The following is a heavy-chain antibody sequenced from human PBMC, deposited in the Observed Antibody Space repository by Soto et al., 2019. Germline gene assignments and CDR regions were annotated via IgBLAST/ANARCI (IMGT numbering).Heavy chain of an antibody. Sequence: QVQLVQSGAEVKKPGASVQVSCKASGYTFTSYGISWVRQAPGQGLEWMGWISAYNGNTNYAQKLQGRVTMTTDTSTSTAYMELRSLRAYDTAGNYCARDDSEFCSGQHLTFDYWGQGTLGTVSS. CDR2: ISAYNGNT. V-gene: IGHV1-18*01. D-gene: IGHD2-15*01. CDR1: GYTFTSYG. CDR3: ARDDSEFCSGQHLTFDY. J-gene: IGHJ4*02.